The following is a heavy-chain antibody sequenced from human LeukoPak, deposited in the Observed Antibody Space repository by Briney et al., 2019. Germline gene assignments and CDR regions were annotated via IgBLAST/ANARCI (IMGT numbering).Heavy chain of an antibody. Sequence: ASVKVSCKASGYTFTGCYMHWVRQAPGQGLEWMGWINSNSGGTNSAQKFQGRVTMTRDTSISTAYMELSRLRSDDTAVYYCARVGSDSSGWRRFDYWGQGTLVTVSS. CDR3: ARVGSDSSGWRRFDY. CDR2: INSNSGGT. D-gene: IGHD6-19*01. CDR1: GYTFTGCY. J-gene: IGHJ4*02. V-gene: IGHV1-2*02.